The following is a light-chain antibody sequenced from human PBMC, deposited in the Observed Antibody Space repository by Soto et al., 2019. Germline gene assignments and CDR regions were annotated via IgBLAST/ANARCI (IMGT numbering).Light chain of an antibody. J-gene: IGKJ2*01. Sequence: EIELTQSPGTLSLSPGERATLSCRASQSVSSSYLAWYQQKPGQAPRLLIYGASSRATGIPDRFSGSGSGTDFTLTISRLEPEDVAVYYCQQYGSSPPEYTFGQGTKLEIK. V-gene: IGKV3-20*01. CDR1: QSVSSSY. CDR3: QQYGSSPPEYT. CDR2: GAS.